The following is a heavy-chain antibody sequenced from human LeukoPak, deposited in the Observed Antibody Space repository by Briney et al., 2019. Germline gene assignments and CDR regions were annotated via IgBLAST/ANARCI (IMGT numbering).Heavy chain of an antibody. V-gene: IGHV3-21*01. CDR1: GFTFSAYS. Sequence: GGSLRISCAASGFTFSAYSMNWVRQAPGKGLEWVSSISSSGSYIYYADSVKGRFIISRDNAKNSLYLQMYSLRAEDTAVYYCARWHQLALDYWGQGTLVTVSS. D-gene: IGHD6-13*01. J-gene: IGHJ4*02. CDR2: ISSSGSYI. CDR3: ARWHQLALDY.